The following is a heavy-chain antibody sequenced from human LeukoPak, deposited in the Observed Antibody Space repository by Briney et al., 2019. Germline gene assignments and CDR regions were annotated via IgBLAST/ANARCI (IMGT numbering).Heavy chain of an antibody. Sequence: PGGSLRLPCGASGFTFSDYYMSWIRQTPGKGLEWLAYISTSASSIDYADSVKGRFTVSRDNGKNSLFLQMNSLRAEDTAIYYCVRVKGGWLGEKTYDYLGQGTLVTVSP. V-gene: IGHV3-11*01. J-gene: IGHJ4*02. CDR3: VRVKGGWLGEKTYDY. CDR1: GFTFSDYY. CDR2: ISTSASSI. D-gene: IGHD5-24*01.